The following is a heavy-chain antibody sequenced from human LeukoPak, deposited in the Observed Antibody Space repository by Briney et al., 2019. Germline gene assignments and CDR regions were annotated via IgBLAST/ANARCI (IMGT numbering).Heavy chain of an antibody. V-gene: IGHV3-23*01. D-gene: IGHD2-21*01. Sequence: GGSLRLSCAASGFTFSSYAMNWVRQAPGKGLEWVSAISGSGSTTYYADSVKGRFTISRDNSKNTLYLHMNSLRAEDTAIYYCVRDNYSYRLDVWGQGTLVTVSS. J-gene: IGHJ4*02. CDR3: VRDNYSYRLDV. CDR1: GFTFSSYA. CDR2: ISGSGSTT.